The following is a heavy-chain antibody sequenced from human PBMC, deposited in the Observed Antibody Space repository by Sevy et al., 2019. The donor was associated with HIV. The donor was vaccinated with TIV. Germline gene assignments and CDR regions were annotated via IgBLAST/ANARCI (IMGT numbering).Heavy chain of an antibody. D-gene: IGHD3-10*01. CDR1: GGSITRLY. J-gene: IGHJ4*02. CDR3: AGGDAWGRGYS. Sequence: SETLSLTCTVSGGSITRLYWNWIRQPPGKGLGWIANIYYNGHINYNPSLNSRVTFSLDTSKNKFSLRLISVTAADPAMNYCAGGDAWGRGYSWGQGTLVTVSS. CDR2: IYYNGHI. V-gene: IGHV4-59*08.